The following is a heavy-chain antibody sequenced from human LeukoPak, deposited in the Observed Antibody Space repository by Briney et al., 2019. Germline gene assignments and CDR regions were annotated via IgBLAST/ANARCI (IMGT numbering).Heavy chain of an antibody. Sequence: GGSLRLSCAASGFTFSSYGMSWVRQAPGKGLEWVSAISGSGGSTYYADSVKGRFTISRDNSKNTLYLQMNSLRAEDTAVYYCAKISGGGYDILTGYYPLGWFDPWGQGTLVTVSS. CDR1: GFTFSSYG. D-gene: IGHD3-9*01. V-gene: IGHV3-23*01. CDR2: ISGSGGST. J-gene: IGHJ5*02. CDR3: AKISGGGYDILTGYYPLGWFDP.